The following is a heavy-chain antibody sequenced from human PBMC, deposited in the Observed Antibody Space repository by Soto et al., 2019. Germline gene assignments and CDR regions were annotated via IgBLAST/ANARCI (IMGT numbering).Heavy chain of an antibody. CDR2: IYLSGST. D-gene: IGHD3-22*01. Sequence: SEIPSLTFTVSGGSISSLFWIWISQPSGNGLEWVGCIYLSGSTNYNASLESCVIISVDTSKKQFSLTLSSVTAADTAVYYCARGHYYDRSGYDYYYYGMDVWGQGTPVTVSS. J-gene: IGHJ6*02. CDR1: GGSISSLF. V-gene: IGHV4-59*11. CDR3: ARGHYYDRSGYDYYYYGMDV.